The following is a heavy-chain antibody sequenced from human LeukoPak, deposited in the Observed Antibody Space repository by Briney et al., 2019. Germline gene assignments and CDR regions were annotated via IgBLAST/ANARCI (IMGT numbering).Heavy chain of an antibody. CDR1: GFTFSSYD. D-gene: IGHD2-15*01. CDR3: TREFCGSRAACAGGFYYDV. Sequence: PGGSLRLSCAASGFTFSSYDFHWVRQVPGKGLEWVSAIGVTGDTYYADSVKGRFTISRENAANSLYLQMHSLRAGDTALYCCTREFCGSRAACAGGFYYDVWGRGTLVTVSS. V-gene: IGHV3-13*01. CDR2: IGVTGDT. J-gene: IGHJ2*01.